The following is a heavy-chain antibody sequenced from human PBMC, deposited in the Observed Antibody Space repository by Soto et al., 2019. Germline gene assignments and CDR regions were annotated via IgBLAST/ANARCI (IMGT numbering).Heavy chain of an antibody. Sequence: GSLRLSCAASGFTFSNYGMSWVRQAPGKGLEWVSAISSGGSTFYADSVQGRFTISRDNSKNTLYLQMNSLRAEDTAVFYCAKENSGYENWGQGTLVTVSS. CDR3: AKENSGYEN. CDR2: ISSGGST. D-gene: IGHD5-12*01. V-gene: IGHV3-23*01. CDR1: GFTFSNYG. J-gene: IGHJ4*02.